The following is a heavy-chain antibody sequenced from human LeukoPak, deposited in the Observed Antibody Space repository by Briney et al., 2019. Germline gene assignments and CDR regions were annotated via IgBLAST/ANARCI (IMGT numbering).Heavy chain of an antibody. CDR2: INTYNGKT. V-gene: IGHV1-18*01. J-gene: IGHJ5*02. CDR1: GYTFTMNG. CDR3: AREGSAVATYNWFDP. Sequence: ASVKVSCKASGYTFTMNGISWVRQAPGQGLEWMGWINTYNGKTNYAQRLQGRVTMTTDTSTSTAYMELRSLRSDDTAVYYCAREGSAVATYNWFDPWGQGTLVTVSS. D-gene: IGHD5-12*01.